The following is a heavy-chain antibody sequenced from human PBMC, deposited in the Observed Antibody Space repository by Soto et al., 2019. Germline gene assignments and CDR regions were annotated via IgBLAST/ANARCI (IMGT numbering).Heavy chain of an antibody. CDR3: AYNRLITVAFDY. CDR2: IYWDVDE. CDR1: GFSLSTSGVG. J-gene: IGHJ4*02. V-gene: IGHV2-5*02. Sequence: VSGPTLVNPTQTLTLTCTFSGFSLSTSGVGVGWIRQPPGKALEWLALIYWDVDERYSPSLKSRLTITKDTSKNQVVLTMTNMDPVDTATYYCAYNRLITVAFDYWGQGTLVTVSS. D-gene: IGHD6-19*01.